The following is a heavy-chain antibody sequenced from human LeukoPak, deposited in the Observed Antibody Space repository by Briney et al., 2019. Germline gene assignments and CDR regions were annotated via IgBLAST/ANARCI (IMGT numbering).Heavy chain of an antibody. J-gene: IGHJ4*02. D-gene: IGHD2-8*01. V-gene: IGHV3-11*04. CDR1: GFTFSDYY. CDR3: VKRRGTDGLRVSFDY. Sequence: GGSLRLSCAASGFTFSDYYMSWIRQAPGKGLEWVSYISSSGSTIYYADSVKGRFTISRDNAKNSLYLQMNSVVTDDTGVYYCVKRRGTDGLRVSFDYWGQGTPVSVSS. CDR2: ISSSGSTI.